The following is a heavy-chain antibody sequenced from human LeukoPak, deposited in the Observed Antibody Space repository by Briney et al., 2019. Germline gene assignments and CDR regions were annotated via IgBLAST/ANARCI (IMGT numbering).Heavy chain of an antibody. CDR1: GFTFSNAG. D-gene: IGHD6-19*01. CDR2: IKEDGSEK. J-gene: IGHJ4*02. V-gene: IGHV3-7*04. Sequence: GGSLRLSCAASGFTFSNAGMSWVRQAPGKGLEWVANIKEDGSEKYYVDSVKGRFTISRDNAKKSLHLQMNSLRAEDTAVYYCARGRRLGLNTYYFDYWGQGTLVTVSS. CDR3: ARGRRLGLNTYYFDY.